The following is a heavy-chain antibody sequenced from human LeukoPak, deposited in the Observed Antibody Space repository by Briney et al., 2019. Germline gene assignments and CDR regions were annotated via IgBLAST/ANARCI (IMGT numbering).Heavy chain of an antibody. CDR3: ARDQGGWYVRPGRLDY. D-gene: IGHD6-19*01. J-gene: IGHJ4*02. CDR1: GYTFTSSG. V-gene: IGHV1-18*01. Sequence: ASVKVSCKASGYTFTSSGISWVRQAPGQGLEWMGWISAYNGNTNYAQKLQGRVTMTTDTSTSTAYMELRSLRSDDTAVYYCARDQGGWYVRPGRLDYWGQGTLVTVSS. CDR2: ISAYNGNT.